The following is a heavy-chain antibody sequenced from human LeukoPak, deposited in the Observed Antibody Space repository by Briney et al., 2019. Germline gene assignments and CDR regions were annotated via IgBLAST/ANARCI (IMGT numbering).Heavy chain of an antibody. J-gene: IGHJ6*02. CDR1: GYTFTSYA. CDR2: INAGNGNT. CDR3: AREGLACIASLCYGMDV. D-gene: IGHD6-13*01. V-gene: IGHV1-3*01. Sequence: ASVKVSCKASGYTFTSYAMHWVRQAPGQRLEWMGWINAGNGNTKYSQKFQGRVTITRDSSASTAYMGLSSLRSEDTAVYYCAREGLACIASLCYGMDVWGQGTTVTVSS.